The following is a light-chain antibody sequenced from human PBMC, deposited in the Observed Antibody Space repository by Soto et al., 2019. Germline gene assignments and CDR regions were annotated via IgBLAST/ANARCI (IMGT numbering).Light chain of an antibody. CDR2: KAS. CDR3: LQYNGYSRT. Sequence: DIQMTQSPSTLSASVGDRVTITCRASQSISTWLAWYQQKPGKAPKVLIYKASSLESGVPSRFSGSGSGTEFTLTISILQPDDFATYYCLQYNGYSRTFGQGTKVEIK. J-gene: IGKJ1*01. CDR1: QSISTW. V-gene: IGKV1-5*03.